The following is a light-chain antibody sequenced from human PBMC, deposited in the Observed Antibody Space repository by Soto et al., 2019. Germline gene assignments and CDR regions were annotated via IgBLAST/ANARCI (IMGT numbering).Light chain of an antibody. J-gene: IGKJ1*01. CDR3: QEYNSYWA. CDR1: QSIGSW. Sequence: DIQMTQSPSTLSASVGDRVIITCRASQSIGSWLAWYQQKPGTAPKLLIYKASSLESGVPSRFSGSVSGTEFTLTISSLQPDDFATYYFQEYNSYWAFGQGTKVEI. V-gene: IGKV1-5*03. CDR2: KAS.